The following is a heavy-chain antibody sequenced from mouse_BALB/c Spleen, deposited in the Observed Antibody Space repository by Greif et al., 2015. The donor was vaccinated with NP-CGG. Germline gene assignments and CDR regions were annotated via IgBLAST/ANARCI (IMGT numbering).Heavy chain of an antibody. J-gene: IGHJ3*01. Sequence: QVQLEESGTELVRPGTSVKVSCKASGYAFTNYLIEWIKQRPGQGLEWIGVLNPGSGGTNYSEKFKGKATLTADYSSSTAYLQLSSLTSDGSAVYFCAREGDYGLAYWGQGTLVTVSA. CDR1: GYAFTNYL. CDR3: AREGDYGLAY. CDR2: LNPGSGGT. V-gene: IGHV1-54*01. D-gene: IGHD2-4*01.